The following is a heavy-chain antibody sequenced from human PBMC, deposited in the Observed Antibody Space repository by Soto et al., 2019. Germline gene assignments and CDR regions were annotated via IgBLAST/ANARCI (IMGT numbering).Heavy chain of an antibody. V-gene: IGHV4-4*02. CDR1: GGSISSSNW. Sequence: PSETLSRTCAVSGGSISSSNWWSWVRQPPGKGLEWIGEIYHSGSTNYNPSLKSRVTISVDRSKNQFSLKLSSVTAADTAVYYCARSTIAARPGFAQFDPWGQRTLVTVSS. CDR2: IYHSGST. J-gene: IGHJ5*02. D-gene: IGHD6-6*01. CDR3: ARSTIAARPGFAQFDP.